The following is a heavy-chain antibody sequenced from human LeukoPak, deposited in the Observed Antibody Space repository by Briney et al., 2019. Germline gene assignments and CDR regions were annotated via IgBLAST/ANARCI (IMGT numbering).Heavy chain of an antibody. Sequence: PGGSLRLSCAASGFTFSSYAMSWVRQAPGKGLEWVSSISTSGGSTYYADSVKGRFTISRDDSKNSLYLQMNSLSAEDTAVYYCAKVRTGHYFDYWGQGTLVTVSS. J-gene: IGHJ4*02. CDR2: ISTSGGST. CDR1: GFTFSSYA. D-gene: IGHD1-1*01. V-gene: IGHV3-23*01. CDR3: AKVRTGHYFDY.